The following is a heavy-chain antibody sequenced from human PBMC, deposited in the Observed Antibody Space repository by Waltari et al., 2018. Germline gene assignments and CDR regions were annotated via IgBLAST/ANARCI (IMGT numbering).Heavy chain of an antibody. J-gene: IGHJ4*02. CDR1: GGSFSGYY. Sequence: QVQLQQWGAGLLKPSETLSLTCAVYGGSFSGYYWSWIRQPPGKGLEWIGEINHSGSTNYTPSLKSRVTISVDTSKNQFSLKLSSVTAADTAVYYCARRRWYYDSSGRDYFDYWGQGTLVTVSS. V-gene: IGHV4-34*01. CDR3: ARRRWYYDSSGRDYFDY. D-gene: IGHD3-22*01. CDR2: INHSGST.